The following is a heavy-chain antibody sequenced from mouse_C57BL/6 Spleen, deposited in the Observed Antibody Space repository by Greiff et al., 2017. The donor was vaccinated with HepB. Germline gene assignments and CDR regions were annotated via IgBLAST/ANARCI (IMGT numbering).Heavy chain of an antibody. CDR1: GFTFSSYT. CDR2: ISGGGGNT. D-gene: IGHD2-3*01. CDR3: ARGWLPSFYYAMDY. J-gene: IGHJ4*01. Sequence: EVQVVESGGGLVKPGGSLKLSCAASGFTFSSYTMSWVRQTPEKRLEWVATISGGGGNTYYPDSVKGRFTISRDNAKNTLYLQMSSLRSEDTALYYCARGWLPSFYYAMDYWGQGTSVTVSS. V-gene: IGHV5-9*01.